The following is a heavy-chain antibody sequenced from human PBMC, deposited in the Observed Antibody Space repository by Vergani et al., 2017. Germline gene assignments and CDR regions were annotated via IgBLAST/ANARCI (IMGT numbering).Heavy chain of an antibody. D-gene: IGHD5-18*01. V-gene: IGHV3-9*01. J-gene: IGHJ3*01. CDR2: ISWNSGSI. CDR3: AKGLAAMDSH. Sequence: EVQLVESGGGLVQPGGSLRLSCAASGFTFSSYWMHWVRQAPGKGLEWVSGISWNSGSIGYADSVKGRFTISRDNAKNSLYLQMNSLRAEDTALYYCAKGLAAMDSHWGQGTMVTVSS. CDR1: GFTFSSYW.